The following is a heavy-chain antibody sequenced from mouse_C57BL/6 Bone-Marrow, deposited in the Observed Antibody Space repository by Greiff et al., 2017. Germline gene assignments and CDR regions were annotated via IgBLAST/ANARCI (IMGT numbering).Heavy chain of an antibody. D-gene: IGHD2-4*01. V-gene: IGHV1-5*01. CDR1: GYTFTSYW. J-gene: IGHJ3*01. Sequence: VQLQQSGTVLARPGASVKMSCKTSGYTFTSYWMHWVKQRPGQGLEWIGAIYPGNSDTSSNQKFKGKAKLTAVTSASTAYIELSSLTNEDSAVYYCTRFPLYYDYDWFAYWGQGTLVTVSA. CDR2: IYPGNSDT. CDR3: TRFPLYYDYDWFAY.